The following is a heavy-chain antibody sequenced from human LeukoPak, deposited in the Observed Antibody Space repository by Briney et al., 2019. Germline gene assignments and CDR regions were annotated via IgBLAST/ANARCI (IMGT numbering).Heavy chain of an antibody. Sequence: GGSLRLSCAASGFTFSDYYMSWIRQAPGKGLEWVSYISSSSSYTNYADSVKGRFTISRDNAKNSLYLQMNSLRAEDTAVYYCAGERLRGYCSGGSCYLDPWGQGTLVTVSS. CDR3: AGERLRGYCSGGSCYLDP. J-gene: IGHJ5*02. D-gene: IGHD2-15*01. CDR2: ISSSSSYT. CDR1: GFTFSDYY. V-gene: IGHV3-11*06.